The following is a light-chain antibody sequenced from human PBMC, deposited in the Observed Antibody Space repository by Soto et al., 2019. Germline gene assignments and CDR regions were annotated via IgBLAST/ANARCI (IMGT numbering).Light chain of an antibody. CDR2: GAS. J-gene: IGKJ1*01. CDR3: HQYDNWPPGT. CDR1: QSVGSN. Sequence: EIVMTQSPATLSVSPGGRATLSCRASQSVGSNLAWYQQRPGQAPRLLIYGASSRATGIPARLSGSGSGTEFTLAISSLQSEDFAVYYCHQYDNWPPGTFGQGTKVDIK. V-gene: IGKV3-15*01.